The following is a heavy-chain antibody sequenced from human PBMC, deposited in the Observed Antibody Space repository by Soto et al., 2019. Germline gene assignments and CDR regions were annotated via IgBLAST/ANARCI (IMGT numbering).Heavy chain of an antibody. CDR1: GGSISSSSYY. J-gene: IGHJ4*02. Sequence: QLQLQESGPGLVKPSETLSLTCTVSGGSISSSSYYWGWIRQPPGKGLEWIGSIYYSGSTYYNPSLKSRVTISVDTSKNQFSLKLSSVTAADTAVYYCARHSVESTVGFDYWGQGTLVTVSS. CDR3: ARHSVESTVGFDY. V-gene: IGHV4-39*01. D-gene: IGHD4-17*01. CDR2: IYYSGST.